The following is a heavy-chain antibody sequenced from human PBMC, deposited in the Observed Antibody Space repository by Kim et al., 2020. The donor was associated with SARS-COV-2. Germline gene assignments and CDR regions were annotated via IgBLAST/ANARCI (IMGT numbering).Heavy chain of an antibody. CDR3: TWEIGWLHQIDH. CDR1: GYVFPSYE. J-gene: IGHJ4*02. CDR2: LRRRGAPP. V-gene: IGHV3-48*03. D-gene: IGHD5-12*01. Sequence: GGSLRLSCEASGYVFPSYEVTWVRQAPGKGLEWLSSLRRRGAPPSSAASVPGRFTLFGSHAQAFLFLPLVVFIAVSASVYFCTWEIGWLHQIDHWGQGTL.